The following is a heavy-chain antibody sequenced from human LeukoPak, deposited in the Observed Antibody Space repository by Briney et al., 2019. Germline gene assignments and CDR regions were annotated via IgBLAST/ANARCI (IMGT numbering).Heavy chain of an antibody. V-gene: IGHV3-21*06. CDR3: ARAGYCSSTSCDGGIDY. J-gene: IGHJ4*02. CDR2: IDTSSSYI. CDR1: GFAFSSYN. D-gene: IGHD2-2*01. Sequence: GGSLRLSCAASGFAFSSYNMKWVRQAPGKGLEWVSFIDTSSSYIYYADSVKGRFTISRDNSKNSLYLQMDSLRVEDTAVYYCARAGYCSSTSCDGGIDYWGQGTPVTVSS.